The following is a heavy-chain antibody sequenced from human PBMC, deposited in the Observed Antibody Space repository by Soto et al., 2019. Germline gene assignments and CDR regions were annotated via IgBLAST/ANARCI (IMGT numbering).Heavy chain of an antibody. D-gene: IGHD3-9*01. J-gene: IGHJ5*02. CDR3: AKPYQSFDILTGYFNWFDP. Sequence: GGSLRLSCAASGFTFSSYGMHWVRQAPGKGLEWVAVISYDGSNKYYADSVKGRFTISRDNSKNTLYLQMNSLRAEDTAVYYCAKPYQSFDILTGYFNWFDPWGQGTLVTVSS. V-gene: IGHV3-30*18. CDR1: GFTFSSYG. CDR2: ISYDGSNK.